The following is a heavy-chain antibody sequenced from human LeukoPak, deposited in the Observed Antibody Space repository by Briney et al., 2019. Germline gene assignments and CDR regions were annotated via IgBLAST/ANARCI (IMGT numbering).Heavy chain of an antibody. CDR2: IYYSGST. J-gene: IGHJ5*02. CDR1: GGSISSSSYY. V-gene: IGHV4-39*01. CDR3: ARHRRYGDWFDP. Sequence: SETLCLTCTVSGGSISSSSYYWGWIRQPPGKGLEWIGSIYYSGSTYYNPSLKSRVTISVDTSKNQFSLKLSSVTAADTAVYYCARHRRYGDWFDPWGQGTLVTVSS. D-gene: IGHD4/OR15-4a*01.